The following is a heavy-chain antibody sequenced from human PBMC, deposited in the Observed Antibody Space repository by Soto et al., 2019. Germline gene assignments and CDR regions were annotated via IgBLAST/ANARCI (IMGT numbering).Heavy chain of an antibody. V-gene: IGHV4-31*03. CDR1: GGSISSGGYY. Sequence: SETLSLTCTVSGGSISSGGYYWSWIRQHPGKGLEWIGYIYYSGSTYYNPSLQSRVTISVDTSKNQFSLKLSSVTAADTAVYYCARDKLVTTDYYYYYGMDVWGQGTTVTVSS. CDR3: ARDKLVTTDYYYYYGMDV. D-gene: IGHD4-17*01. CDR2: IYYSGST. J-gene: IGHJ6*02.